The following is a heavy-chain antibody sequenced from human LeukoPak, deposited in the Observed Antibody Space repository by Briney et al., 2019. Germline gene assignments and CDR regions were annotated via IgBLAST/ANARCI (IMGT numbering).Heavy chain of an antibody. D-gene: IGHD2-15*01. CDR1: GYTFTSYG. V-gene: IGHV1-18*01. J-gene: IGHJ4*02. Sequence: ASVKVSCKASGYTFTSYGISWVRQAPGQGLEWMGWISAYNGNTNYAQKLQGRVTMTTDTSTSTAYMEPRSLRSDDTAVYYCARDRKLGYCSGGSCYTTGPNDYWGQGTLVTVSS. CDR3: ARDRKLGYCSGGSCYTTGPNDY. CDR2: ISAYNGNT.